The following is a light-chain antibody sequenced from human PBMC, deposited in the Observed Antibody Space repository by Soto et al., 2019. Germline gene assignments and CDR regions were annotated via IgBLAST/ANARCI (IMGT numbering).Light chain of an antibody. J-gene: IGKJ4*01. Sequence: EVVLAQSPGTLSLSPGERATLSCRASQSVSSSQLAWFQQKPGQAPRLLIYAASWRAAGIPDRFSGSGSGTDFTLTSSRLEPADFAVYYCQQYASAPHTFGGGTKVESK. CDR2: AAS. CDR1: QSVSSSQ. CDR3: QQYASAPHT. V-gene: IGKV3-20*01.